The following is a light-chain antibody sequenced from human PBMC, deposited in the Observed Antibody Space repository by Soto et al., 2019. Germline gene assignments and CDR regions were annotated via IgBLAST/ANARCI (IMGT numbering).Light chain of an antibody. V-gene: IGKV3-11*01. CDR1: PSVSNS. CDR3: QQXNKWPPVT. Sequence: VLTQSPATLSLSPGESATLSCRASPSVSNSLAWYQHKPGQAPRLLIYDAYNRATGVPTRFSGSGSGTDFTLTISSLGPEDFAVYYCQQXNKWPPVTCGGGTKVDIK. CDR2: DAY. J-gene: IGKJ4*01.